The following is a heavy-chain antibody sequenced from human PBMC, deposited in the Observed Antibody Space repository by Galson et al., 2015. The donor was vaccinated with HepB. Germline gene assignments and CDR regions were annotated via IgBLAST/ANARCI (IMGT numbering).Heavy chain of an antibody. CDR1: GFTFSSYV. CDR2: ISSSSSYI. Sequence: SLRLSCAASGFTFSSYVMNWVRQAPGKGLEWVSSISSSSSYIYYADSVKGRFTISRDNAKNSLYLQMNSLRAEDTAVYYCARDHDFWSGYGAFDIWGQGTMVTVSS. J-gene: IGHJ3*02. CDR3: ARDHDFWSGYGAFDI. D-gene: IGHD3-3*01. V-gene: IGHV3-21*01.